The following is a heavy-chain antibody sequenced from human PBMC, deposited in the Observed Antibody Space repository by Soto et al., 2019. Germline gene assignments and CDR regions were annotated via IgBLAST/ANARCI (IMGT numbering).Heavy chain of an antibody. J-gene: IGHJ6*02. CDR1: RGSISSYY. V-gene: IGHV4-59*01. CDR2: IYYSGST. CDR3: ARFPGDSAYYYYYGMDV. D-gene: IGHD7-27*01. Sequence: SETLSLTCTVSRGSISSYYWSWIRQPPGKGLEWIGYIYYSGSTNYNPSLKSRVTISVDTSKNQFSLKLRSVTAADTAVYHCARFPGDSAYYYYYGMDVWGQGTTVTVSS.